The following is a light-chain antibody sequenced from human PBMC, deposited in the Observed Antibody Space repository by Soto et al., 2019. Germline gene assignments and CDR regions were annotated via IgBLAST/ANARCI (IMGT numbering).Light chain of an antibody. CDR3: CSYAGSNSYV. Sequence: QSALTQPRSVSGSPGQSVTISCTGTSSDVGGYNYVSWYQQNPGKAPKLMIHDVTKRPSGVPDRFSGSKSGNTASLTISGLQAEDEADYYCCSYAGSNSYVFGTGTKLTVL. CDR1: SSDVGGYNY. CDR2: DVT. V-gene: IGLV2-11*01. J-gene: IGLJ1*01.